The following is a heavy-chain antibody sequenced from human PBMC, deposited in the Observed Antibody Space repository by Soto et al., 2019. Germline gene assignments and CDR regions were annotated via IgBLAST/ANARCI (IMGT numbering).Heavy chain of an antibody. V-gene: IGHV1-69*13. D-gene: IGHD3-22*01. J-gene: IGHJ6*02. CDR2: IIPIFGTA. CDR3: ARANVTMIVGEYYYYYYGMDV. Sequence: ASVKVSGKASGGTFSSYAISWVRQAPGQGLEWMGGIIPIFGTANYAQKFQGRVTITADESTSTAYMELSSLRSEDTAVYYCARANVTMIVGEYYYYYYGMDVWGQGTTVTV. CDR1: GGTFSSYA.